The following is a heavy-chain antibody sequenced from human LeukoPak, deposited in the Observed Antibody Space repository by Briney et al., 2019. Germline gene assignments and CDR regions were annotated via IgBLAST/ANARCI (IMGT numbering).Heavy chain of an antibody. Sequence: GGSLRLSCAASGFTFSSYAMSWVRQTPGKGLEWVSAISGSGGSTYYADSVKGRFTISRDNSKNTLYLQMNSLRAEDTAVYYCAKDRGVPRWAFYSYWGQGTLVTVSS. D-gene: IGHD4-11*01. CDR1: GFTFSSYA. J-gene: IGHJ4*02. CDR3: AKDRGVPRWAFYSY. CDR2: ISGSGGST. V-gene: IGHV3-23*01.